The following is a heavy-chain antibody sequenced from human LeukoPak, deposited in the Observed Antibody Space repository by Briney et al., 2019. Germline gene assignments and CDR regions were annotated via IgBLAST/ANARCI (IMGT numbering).Heavy chain of an antibody. J-gene: IGHJ4*02. CDR2: IYYSGST. CDR1: GGSFSSYY. Sequence: SETLSLTCTVSGGSFSSYYWSWIRQPPGKGLEWIGYIYYSGSTNYNPSLKSRVTISVDTSKNQFSLKLSSVTAADTAVYYCAREGDPDGYITYFDYWGQGTLVTVSS. CDR3: AREGDPDGYITYFDY. D-gene: IGHD5-24*01. V-gene: IGHV4-59*01.